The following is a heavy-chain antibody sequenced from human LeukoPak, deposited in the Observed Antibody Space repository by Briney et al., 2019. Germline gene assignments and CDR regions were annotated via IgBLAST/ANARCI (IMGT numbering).Heavy chain of an antibody. CDR2: ISPNSGGT. Sequence: ASVKVSCKASGYTFTDYYIHWVRQAPGQGLENMGWISPNSGGTNYAQMFQGRVTMTSDTSINTAFMELRSLRSDATAVFYCARDSTGGYPDYWGQGTLVTVSA. V-gene: IGHV1-2*02. J-gene: IGHJ4*02. CDR1: GYTFTDYY. CDR3: ARDSTGGYPDY. D-gene: IGHD7-27*01.